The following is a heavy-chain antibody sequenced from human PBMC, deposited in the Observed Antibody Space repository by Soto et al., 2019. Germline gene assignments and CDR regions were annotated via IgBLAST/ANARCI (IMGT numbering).Heavy chain of an antibody. Sequence: QVQLQESGPGLVKPSETLSLTCTVSGGSISSYYWSWIRQPPGKGLEWIGYIYYSGSTNYNPSLKSRVPISVDTSKNQFSLKLSSVTAADTAVYYCARGSGYDFWSGYSQYYFDYWGQGTLVTVSS. V-gene: IGHV4-59*01. D-gene: IGHD3-3*01. J-gene: IGHJ4*02. CDR3: ARGSGYDFWSGYSQYYFDY. CDR2: IYYSGST. CDR1: GGSISSYY.